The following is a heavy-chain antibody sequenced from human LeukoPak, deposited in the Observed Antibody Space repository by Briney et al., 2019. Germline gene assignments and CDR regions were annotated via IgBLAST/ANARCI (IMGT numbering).Heavy chain of an antibody. D-gene: IGHD3-22*01. V-gene: IGHV3-74*01. Sequence: GGSLRLSCAASGFTFSSYWMHWVRQAPGKGLVWVSRINSDGSSTSYADSVKGRFTISRDNAKNSLYLQMNSLRAEDTAVYYCARFGLYYYDSSGPPNPIDYWGQGTLVTVSS. CDR2: INSDGSST. CDR1: GFTFSSYW. J-gene: IGHJ4*02. CDR3: ARFGLYYYDSSGPPNPIDY.